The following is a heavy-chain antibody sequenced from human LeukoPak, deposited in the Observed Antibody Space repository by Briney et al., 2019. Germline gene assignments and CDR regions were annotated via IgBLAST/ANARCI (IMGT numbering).Heavy chain of an antibody. J-gene: IGHJ4*02. CDR2: IKPDGDEK. Sequence: GGSLRLSFAAFGFTFSSDWMTWVRQAPGKGLEWVANIKPDGDEKNYVDSVRGRFTISRDNARNSLYLQMNYLTVEDTAVYYCASILWWDKGFDYWGQGTLVTVSS. CDR1: GFTFSSDW. V-gene: IGHV3-7*01. D-gene: IGHD2-21*01. CDR3: ASILWWDKGFDY.